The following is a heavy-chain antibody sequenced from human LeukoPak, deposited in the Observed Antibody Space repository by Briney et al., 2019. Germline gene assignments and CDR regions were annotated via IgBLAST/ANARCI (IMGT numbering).Heavy chain of an antibody. CDR1: GGTFSSYA. J-gene: IGHJ5*02. CDR3: ARDQLPYSNSRWFDP. V-gene: IGHV1-69*05. CDR2: IIPIFGTA. Sequence: SVKVSCKASGGTFSSYAISWVRQAPGQGLEWMGGIIPIFGTANYAQKFQGRVTITTDESTSTAYMELSSLRFEDTAVYYCARDQLPYSNSRWFDPWGQGTLVTVSS. D-gene: IGHD4-11*01.